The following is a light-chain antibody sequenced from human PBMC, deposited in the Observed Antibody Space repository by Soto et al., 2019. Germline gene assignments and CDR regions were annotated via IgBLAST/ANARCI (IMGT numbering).Light chain of an antibody. CDR3: QQRSSWPRV. J-gene: IGKJ4*01. CDR2: DAS. CDR1: QSVTTY. Sequence: EIVLTQSPATLSLSPGERATLSCRASQSVTTYLVWYQQKPGQAPRLLIYDASKRAIGIPDRFSGSGSGTDFTPTISSLEPEDFAVYYCQQRSSWPRVFGGGNKV. V-gene: IGKV3-11*01.